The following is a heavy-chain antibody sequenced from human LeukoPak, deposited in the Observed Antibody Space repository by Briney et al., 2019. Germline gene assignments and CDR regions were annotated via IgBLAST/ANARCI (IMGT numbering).Heavy chain of an antibody. CDR3: ATDSVGDTTAFDY. CDR2: IYDSGTI. Sequence: SETLSLTCTVSGGSISSSSYYWGWIRQPPGKELEWIGNIYDSGTIYYNPSLKSRVTISVDTSKNQLSLKLSYVTAADTAVYYCATDSVGDTTAFDYWGQGTLVTVSS. CDR1: GGSISSSSYY. V-gene: IGHV4-39*01. J-gene: IGHJ4*02. D-gene: IGHD1-26*01.